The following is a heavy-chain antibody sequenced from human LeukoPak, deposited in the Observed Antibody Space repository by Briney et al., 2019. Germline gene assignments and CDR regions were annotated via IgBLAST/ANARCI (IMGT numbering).Heavy chain of an antibody. V-gene: IGHV1-46*01. CDR1: GYTFTSYY. D-gene: IGHD1-26*01. J-gene: IGHJ4*02. CDR2: INPSGGST. CDR3: ARDWAGFDSGSY. Sequence: ASVKVSCKASGYTFTSYYMHWVRQAPGQGLEWMGIINPSGGSTGYAQKFQGRVTMTRDMSTSTVYMELSSLRSEDTAVYYCARDWAGFDSGSYWGQGTLVTVSS.